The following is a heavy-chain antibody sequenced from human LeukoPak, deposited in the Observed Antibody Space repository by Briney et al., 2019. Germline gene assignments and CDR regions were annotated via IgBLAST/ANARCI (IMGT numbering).Heavy chain of an antibody. D-gene: IGHD3-10*01. J-gene: IGHJ3*02. CDR3: ARVMGRQQVKRGAFDI. CDR2: INPNSGGT. CDR1: GYTFTGYY. Sequence: ASVKVSCKASGYTFTGYYMHWVRQAPGQGLEWRGWINPNSGGTNYAQKFQGRVTMTRDTSISTAYMELSRLRSDDTAVYYCARVMGRQQVKRGAFDIWGQGTMVTVSS. V-gene: IGHV1-2*02.